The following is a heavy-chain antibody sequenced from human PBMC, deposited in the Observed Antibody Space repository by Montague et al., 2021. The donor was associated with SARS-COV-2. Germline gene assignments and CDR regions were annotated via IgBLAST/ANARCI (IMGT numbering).Heavy chain of an antibody. CDR2: VHYTGST. D-gene: IGHD1-1*01. CDR1: GDSISSYY. V-gene: IGHV4-59*01. J-gene: IGHJ4*02. CDR3: ARAQNTCFIANCVNYFEV. Sequence: SETLSLTCEVSGDSISSYYWSWIRQSPGKGLEWIGYVHYTGSTKYTPSLMTRVTLSLDTPKNHFSLKLRSVTAADTAIYYCARAQNTCFIANCVNYFEVWGLGALVTVSS.